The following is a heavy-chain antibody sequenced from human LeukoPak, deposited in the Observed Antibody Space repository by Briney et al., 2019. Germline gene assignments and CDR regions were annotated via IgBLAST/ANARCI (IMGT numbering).Heavy chain of an antibody. D-gene: IGHD3-10*01. CDR2: IYSGGST. Sequence: GSLRLSCAASGFTFSNTWMSRVRQAPGKGLEWVSVIYSGGSTYYADSVKGRFTISRDNSKNTLYLQMNSLRAEDTAVYYCARSMVRGDITDYWGQGTLVTVSS. J-gene: IGHJ4*02. CDR1: GFTFSNTW. CDR3: ARSMVRGDITDY. V-gene: IGHV3-66*01.